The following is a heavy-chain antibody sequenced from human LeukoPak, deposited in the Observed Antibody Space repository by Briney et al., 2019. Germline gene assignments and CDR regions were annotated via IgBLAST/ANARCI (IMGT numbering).Heavy chain of an antibody. V-gene: IGHV4-38-2*02. D-gene: IGHD1-20*01. CDR2: IYHSGST. CDR1: GYSISGGYY. J-gene: IGHJ4*02. Sequence: SETLSLTCTVSGYSISGGYYWGWIRQPPGKGLEWIGTIYHSGSTYYNPSLKSRVTMSVDTSKNQFSLKLTSVAAADTAVYYCARRITGTTSDSFDYWGQGTLVTVSS. CDR3: ARRITGTTSDSFDY.